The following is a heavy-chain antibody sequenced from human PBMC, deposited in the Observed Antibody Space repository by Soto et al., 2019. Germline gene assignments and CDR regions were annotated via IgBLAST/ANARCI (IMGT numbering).Heavy chain of an antibody. CDR1: GFTFSSYG. V-gene: IGHV3-30*03. D-gene: IGHD1-26*01. Sequence: PGGSLRLSCAASGFTFSSYGMHWVRQAPGKGLEWVAVISYDGSNKYYADSVKGRFTISRDNSKNTLYLQMNSLRAEDTAVYYCATDGSYSTGYYYGMDVWGQGTTVTVYS. CDR2: ISYDGSNK. CDR3: ATDGSYSTGYYYGMDV. J-gene: IGHJ6*02.